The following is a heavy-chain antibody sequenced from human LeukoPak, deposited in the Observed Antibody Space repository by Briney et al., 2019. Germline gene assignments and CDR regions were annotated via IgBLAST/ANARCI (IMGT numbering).Heavy chain of an antibody. CDR1: GYTFTSYG. J-gene: IGHJ4*02. Sequence: GASVKVSCKASGYTFTSYGISWVRQAPGQGLEWMGGFDPEDGETIYAQKFQGRVTMTEDTSTDTAYMELSSLRSEDTAVYYCATWSDILTGYYTYYFDYWGQGTLVTVSS. CDR3: ATWSDILTGYYTYYFDY. D-gene: IGHD3-9*01. CDR2: FDPEDGET. V-gene: IGHV1-24*01.